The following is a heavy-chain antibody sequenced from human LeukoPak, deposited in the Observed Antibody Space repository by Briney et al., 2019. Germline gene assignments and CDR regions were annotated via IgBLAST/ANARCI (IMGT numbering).Heavy chain of an antibody. CDR1: EYTFTGYY. V-gene: IGHV1-2*02. CDR3: ASGYRFGN. Sequence: ASVKVSCKASEYTFTGYYMHGVRQAPGQGLEWMGWINPNSGATDYAQTFQGRVTLTRDTSISPAYMELSRLRSDDTAVYYCASGYRFGNWGQGTLVTVSS. CDR2: INPNSGAT. J-gene: IGHJ4*02. D-gene: IGHD5-18*01.